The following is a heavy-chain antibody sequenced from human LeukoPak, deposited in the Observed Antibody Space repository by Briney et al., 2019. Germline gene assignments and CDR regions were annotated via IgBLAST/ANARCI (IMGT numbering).Heavy chain of an antibody. J-gene: IGHJ4*02. CDR2: INPNSGGT. CDR1: GYTFTGYY. D-gene: IGHD4-17*01. V-gene: IGHV1-2*02. Sequence: VASVKVSCKASGYTFTGYYMHWVRQAPGQGLEWMGWINPNSGGTNYAQKFQGRVTMTRDTSISTAYMELSRLRSDDTAVYYCARSLPHYGGNDYWGQGTLVTVSS. CDR3: ARSLPHYGGNDY.